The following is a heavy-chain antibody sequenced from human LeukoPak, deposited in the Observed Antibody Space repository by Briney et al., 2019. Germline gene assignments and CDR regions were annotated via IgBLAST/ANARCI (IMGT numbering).Heavy chain of an antibody. D-gene: IGHD5-18*01. V-gene: IGHV3-15*01. CDR3: ARSGYSYGYNY. Sequence: GGSLRLSCAASGFTFSNAWMSWVRQAPGKGLEWVGRIKSKTDGGTTDYAAPVKGRFTISRDDSKNTLYLQMNSLRAEDTAVYYCARSGYSYGYNYWGQGTLVTVSS. CDR1: GFTFSNAW. J-gene: IGHJ4*02. CDR2: IKSKTDGGTT.